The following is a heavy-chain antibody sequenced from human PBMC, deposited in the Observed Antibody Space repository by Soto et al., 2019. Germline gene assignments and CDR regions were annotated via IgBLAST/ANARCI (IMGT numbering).Heavy chain of an antibody. D-gene: IGHD1-20*01. CDR1: GFTLRNYA. Sequence: GGSLRLSCEASGFTLRNYAMTWIRQAPGKGLEWVSLISANDVGTYYAESVKTRFTISTDQSRNTVYLQMDSLRADDTAIYYCAKAKNDYNWDNRPPFDYWGQVTLDTFSS. CDR2: ISANDVGT. V-gene: IGHV3-23*01. J-gene: IGHJ4*02. CDR3: AKAKNDYNWDNRPPFDY.